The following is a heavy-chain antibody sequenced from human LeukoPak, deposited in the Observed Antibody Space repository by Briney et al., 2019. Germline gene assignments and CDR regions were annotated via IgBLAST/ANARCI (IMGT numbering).Heavy chain of an antibody. Sequence: PAGSLRLFCAASGFTFSTYNMNWVRQAPGKGLEWVSSIGSSSGYIYYADSVKGRFTISRDNAKNSLYLQMNSLRAEDTAVYYCARDLHSSKYWGQGTLVTVSS. V-gene: IGHV3-21*01. CDR3: ARDLHSSKY. CDR2: IGSSSGYI. D-gene: IGHD6-13*01. J-gene: IGHJ4*02. CDR1: GFTFSTYN.